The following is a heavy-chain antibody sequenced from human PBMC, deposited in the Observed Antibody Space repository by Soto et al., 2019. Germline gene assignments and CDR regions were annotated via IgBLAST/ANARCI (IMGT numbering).Heavy chain of an antibody. CDR1: GGIFSPSA. CDR2: IIPILDVA. Sequence: QVQLVQSGTEVKKHGSSVSFSCKASGGIFSPSAITWVRQAPRQGLEWMGRIIPILDVANYAQKFQRRVTITADKSTNTAYMELRSLGSEDTAVYYCARVGHSGYDDAFDIWGQGTMVTVSS. J-gene: IGHJ3*02. V-gene: IGHV1-69*04. D-gene: IGHD5-12*01. CDR3: ARVGHSGYDDAFDI.